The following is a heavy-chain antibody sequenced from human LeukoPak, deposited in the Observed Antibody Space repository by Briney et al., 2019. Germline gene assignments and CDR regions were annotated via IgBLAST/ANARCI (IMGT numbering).Heavy chain of an antibody. V-gene: IGHV3-7*01. CDR2: IKQDGSEK. J-gene: IGHJ3*02. CDR1: GFTFSSYW. Sequence: TGGSLRLSCAASGFTFSSYWMSWVRQAPGKGLEWVANIKQDGSEKYYVDSVKGRFTISRDNAKNSLYLQMNSLRAEDTAVYYCARGHGVVAASDDAFDIWGQGTMVTVSS. D-gene: IGHD2-2*01. CDR3: ARGHGVVAASDDAFDI.